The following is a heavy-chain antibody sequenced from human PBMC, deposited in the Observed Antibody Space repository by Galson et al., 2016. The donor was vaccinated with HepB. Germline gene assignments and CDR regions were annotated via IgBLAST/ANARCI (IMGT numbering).Heavy chain of an antibody. D-gene: IGHD5-18*01. Sequence: SETLSLTCTVSGGSITNFYWTWVRQPPGKGLEWIGYIYNSGSTNYNPSLKSRVTISVDTSKNEFSLRLSSVTAADTAVYYCARQSLGYTYADDAFDIWGQGTTVTVSS. CDR2: IYNSGST. CDR3: ARQSLGYTYADDAFDI. J-gene: IGHJ3*02. CDR1: GGSITNFY. V-gene: IGHV4-59*08.